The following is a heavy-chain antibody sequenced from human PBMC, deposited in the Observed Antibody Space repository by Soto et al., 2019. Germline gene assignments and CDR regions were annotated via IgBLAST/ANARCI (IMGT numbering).Heavy chain of an antibody. J-gene: IGHJ3*02. CDR1: GYTFTSYD. CDR3: ATAYSGSFNDAFDI. D-gene: IGHD4-4*01. CDR2: MNPNSGNT. Sequence: ASMKVSCKASGYTFTSYDINWVRQATGQGLEWMGWMNPNSGNTGYAQKFQGRVTMTRNTSISTAYMELSSLRSEDTAVYYCATAYSGSFNDAFDIWGQGTMVTVSS. V-gene: IGHV1-8*01.